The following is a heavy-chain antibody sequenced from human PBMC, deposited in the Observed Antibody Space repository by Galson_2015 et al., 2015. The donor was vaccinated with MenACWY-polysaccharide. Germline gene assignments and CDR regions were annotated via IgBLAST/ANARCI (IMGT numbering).Heavy chain of an antibody. CDR2: TYYRSKWYN. CDR3: ARDPASTSWCYFDY. J-gene: IGHJ4*02. V-gene: IGHV6-1*01. D-gene: IGHD6-13*01. CDR1: GDSVSSNSVA. Sequence: CAISGDSVSSNSVAWNWIRQPPSRGLEWLGRTYYRSKWYNDYAVSVKSRITINPDTSKNHFSLQLNSVTPDDTAIYYCARDPASTSWCYFDYWGQGTLVTVSS.